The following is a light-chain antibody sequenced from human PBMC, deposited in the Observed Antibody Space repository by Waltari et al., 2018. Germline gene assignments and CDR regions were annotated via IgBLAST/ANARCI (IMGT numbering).Light chain of an antibody. Sequence: QVVLTQAPSASASLGDSVRLTCTLSSGHSNYAIAWLQQQPEKGPRYLMKVNSDGSHSEGGDIPHRFSGSSSGAERYLSISNRQSEDEADYYCQTWGTGGVFGGGTKLTVL. V-gene: IGLV4-69*01. J-gene: IGLJ3*02. CDR3: QTWGTGGV. CDR2: VNSDGSH. CDR1: SGHSNYA.